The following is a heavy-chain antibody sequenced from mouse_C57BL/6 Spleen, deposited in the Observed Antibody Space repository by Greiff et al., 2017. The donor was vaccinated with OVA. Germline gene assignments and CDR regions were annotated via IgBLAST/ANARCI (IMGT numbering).Heavy chain of an antibody. CDR2: IHPGSGST. J-gene: IGHJ3*01. CDR3: ARWGPTSWFAY. CDR1: GYTFTSYW. V-gene: IGHV1-55*01. Sequence: QVQLQQPGAELVKPGASVKMSCKASGYTFTSYWITWVKQRPGQGLEWIGEIHPGSGSTNYNEKFKSKATLTVDTSSSTAYMQLSSLTSEDSAVYYCARWGPTSWFAYWGQGTLVTVSA.